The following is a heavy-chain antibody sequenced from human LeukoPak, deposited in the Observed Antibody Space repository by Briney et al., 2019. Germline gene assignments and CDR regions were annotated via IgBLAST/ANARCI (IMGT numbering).Heavy chain of an antibody. V-gene: IGHV4-59*01. CDR3: AGVDCSSTSCYRRLSFDI. Sequence: SETLSLTCTVSGGSISSYYWSWIRQPPGKGLEWIGYIYYSGSTNYNPSLKSRVTISVDTSKNQFSLKLSSVTAADTAVYYCAGVDCSSTSCYRRLSFDIWGQGTMVTVSS. CDR1: GGSISSYY. CDR2: IYYSGST. D-gene: IGHD2-2*02. J-gene: IGHJ3*02.